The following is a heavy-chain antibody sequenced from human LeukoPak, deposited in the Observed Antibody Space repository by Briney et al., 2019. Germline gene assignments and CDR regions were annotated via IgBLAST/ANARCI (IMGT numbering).Heavy chain of an antibody. D-gene: IGHD5/OR15-5a*01. J-gene: IGHJ6*03. CDR1: GGSISAYY. V-gene: IGHV4-4*07. CDR3: ARDHVYSMGAYKYYYYMDV. Sequence: PSETLSLTCTVSGGSISAYYWSWIRQSAEKGLEWIGHIYSSGTTNYNPSLKSRVIMSIDTSKNQFSLKLHSVTAADTAVYYCARDHVYSMGAYKYYYYMDVWGNGTTVTVSS. CDR2: IYSSGTT.